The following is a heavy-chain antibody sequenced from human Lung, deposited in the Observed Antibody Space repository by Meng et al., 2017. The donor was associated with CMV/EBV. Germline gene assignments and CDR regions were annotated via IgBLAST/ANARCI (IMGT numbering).Heavy chain of an antibody. Sequence: SXAASGFTFSSYSMNWVRQAPGKGLEWVSSISSSSSYISYADSVKGRFIISRDNAKNSLYLQMNSLRAEDTAVYHCAPTYYYDSSGYYPFDYWGQGTTVTVSS. CDR3: APTYYYDSSGYYPFDY. V-gene: IGHV3-21*01. CDR1: GFTFSSYS. D-gene: IGHD3-22*01. CDR2: ISSSSSYI. J-gene: IGHJ4*02.